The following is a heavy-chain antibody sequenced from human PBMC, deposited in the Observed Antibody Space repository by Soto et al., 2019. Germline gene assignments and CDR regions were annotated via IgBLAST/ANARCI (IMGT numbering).Heavy chain of an antibody. CDR3: AGDGRGVTRFDY. J-gene: IGHJ4*02. V-gene: IGHV4-31*03. D-gene: IGHD2-21*02. CDR1: GDSISSGDYY. Sequence: QVQLQESGPGLVKPAQTLSLTCTVSGDSISSGDYYWSWIRQHPGKGLEWIGYIHYRENTNYNPSLKSRVLISVDTSNNLFSLKLSSVTDADTAVYYCAGDGRGVTRFDYRGQGTLVTFSA. CDR2: IHYRENT.